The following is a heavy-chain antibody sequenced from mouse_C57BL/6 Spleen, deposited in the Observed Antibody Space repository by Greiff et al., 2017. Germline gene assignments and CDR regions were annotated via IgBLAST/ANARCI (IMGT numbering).Heavy chain of an antibody. Sequence: QVQLKQSGAELVKPGASVKMSCKASGYTFTSYWITWVKQRPGQGLEWIGDIYPGSGSTNYNEKFKSKATLTVDTSSSTAYMQLSSLTSEDSAVXYCARRGYYDYAWFAYWGQGTLVTVSA. D-gene: IGHD2-4*01. V-gene: IGHV1-55*01. J-gene: IGHJ3*01. CDR2: IYPGSGST. CDR3: ARRGYYDYAWFAY. CDR1: GYTFTSYW.